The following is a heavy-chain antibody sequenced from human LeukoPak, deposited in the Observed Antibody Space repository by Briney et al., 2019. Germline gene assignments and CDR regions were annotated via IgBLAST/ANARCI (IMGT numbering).Heavy chain of an antibody. J-gene: IGHJ4*02. Sequence: GASVKVSCKASGYTFTSYDINWVRQATRQGLEWMGWMNPNSGNTGYAQKFQGRVTMTRNTSISTAYMELSSLRSEDTAVYYCARALLKRNYYDSSGYYPYWGQGTLVTVSS. CDR3: ARALLKRNYYDSSGYYPY. V-gene: IGHV1-8*01. CDR1: GYTFTSYD. D-gene: IGHD3-22*01. CDR2: MNPNSGNT.